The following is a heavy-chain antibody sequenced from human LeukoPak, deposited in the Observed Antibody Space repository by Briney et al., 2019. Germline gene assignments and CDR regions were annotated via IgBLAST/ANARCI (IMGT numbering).Heavy chain of an antibody. D-gene: IGHD6-19*01. CDR3: ARDFSEGWLVRHYYYYYYMDV. V-gene: IGHV4-4*07. CDR1: GGSISSYY. J-gene: IGHJ6*03. Sequence: SETLSLTCTVSGGSISSYYWSWLRQPAGKGLEWIGRIYTSGSTNYNPSLKSRVTMSVDTSKNQFSLKLSSVTAADTTVYYCARDFSEGWLVRHYYYYYYMDVWGKGTTVTVSS. CDR2: IYTSGST.